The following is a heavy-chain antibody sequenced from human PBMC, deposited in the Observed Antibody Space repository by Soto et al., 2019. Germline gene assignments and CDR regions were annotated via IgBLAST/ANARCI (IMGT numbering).Heavy chain of an antibody. CDR1: GFTFSSYE. J-gene: IGHJ6*02. CDR2: ISSSGSTI. D-gene: IGHD5-18*01. V-gene: IGHV3-48*03. Sequence: GGSLRLSCAASGFTFSSYEMNWVRQAPGKGLEWVSYISSSGSTIYYADSVKGRFTISRDNAKNSLYLQMNSLRAEDTAVYYCARDGRGYSYGPNYYYYYGMDVWGQGTTVTVSS. CDR3: ARDGRGYSYGPNYYYYYGMDV.